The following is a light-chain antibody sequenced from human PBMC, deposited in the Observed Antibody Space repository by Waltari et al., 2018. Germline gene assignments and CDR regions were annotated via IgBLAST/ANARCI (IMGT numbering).Light chain of an antibody. CDR1: QSVSSN. Sequence: EIVMMQSPATLSVSPGERATLSCRASQSVSSNLAWYQQKPGQAPRLLIYGASTRATGIPARFSGSGSGTEFTLTISSLQSEDFAVYYCQQYNTFGGGTKVEIK. CDR3: QQYNT. CDR2: GAS. V-gene: IGKV3-15*01. J-gene: IGKJ4*01.